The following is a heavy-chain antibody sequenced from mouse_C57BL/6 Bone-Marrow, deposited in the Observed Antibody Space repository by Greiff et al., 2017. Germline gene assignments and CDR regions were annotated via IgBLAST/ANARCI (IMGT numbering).Heavy chain of an antibody. CDR2: INPYNGDT. Sequence: VQLQQSGPELVKPGDSVKISCKASGYSFTGYFMNWVMQSHGKSLEWIGRINPYNGDTFYNQKFKGKATLTVDKSSSTAHMELRSLTSEDSAVYYCAREGVITTVVATREYFDYWGQGTTLTVSS. V-gene: IGHV1-20*01. CDR1: GYSFTGYF. D-gene: IGHD1-1*01. J-gene: IGHJ2*01. CDR3: AREGVITTVVATREYFDY.